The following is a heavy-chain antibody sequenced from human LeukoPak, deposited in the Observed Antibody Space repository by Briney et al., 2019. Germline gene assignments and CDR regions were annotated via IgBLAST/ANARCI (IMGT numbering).Heavy chain of an antibody. V-gene: IGHV3-23*01. D-gene: IGHD3-10*01. J-gene: IGHJ4*02. CDR2: ISGSGGST. CDR3: AKASNYGSGSYYPRGVDY. CDR1: GFTFSSYA. Sequence: GGSLSLSCAASGFTFSSYAMSWVRQAPGKGLGWVSAISGSGGSTYYADSVKGRFTISRDNSKNTLYLQMNSLRAEDTAVYYCAKASNYGSGSYYPRGVDYWGQGTLVTVSS.